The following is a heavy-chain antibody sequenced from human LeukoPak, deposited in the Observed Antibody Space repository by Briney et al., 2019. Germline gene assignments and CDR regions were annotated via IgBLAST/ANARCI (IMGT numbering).Heavy chain of an antibody. CDR3: AKDANHGDIVGPTRFDY. D-gene: IGHD2-15*01. CDR1: GFTFSNAW. J-gene: IGHJ4*02. Sequence: KPGGSLRLSCAASGFTFSNAWMSWVRQAPGRGLEWVGRIKRKGDDGTIDYAAPVKGRLSISRDDSKNTLYLQMNSLRAEDTAVYYCAKDANHGDIVGPTRFDYWGQGTLVTVSP. V-gene: IGHV3-15*01. CDR2: IKRKGDDGTI.